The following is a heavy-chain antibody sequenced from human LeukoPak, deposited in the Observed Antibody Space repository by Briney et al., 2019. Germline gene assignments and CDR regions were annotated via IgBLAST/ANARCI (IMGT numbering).Heavy chain of an antibody. J-gene: IGHJ4*02. CDR1: GGSISSYY. D-gene: IGHD3-22*01. Sequence: SETLSLTCTVSGGSISSYYWSWIRQPPGKGLEWIGYIYYSGSTNYNPSLKSRVTISVDTSKNQFSLQLNSVTPEDTAVYYCARSTRITMIVVVSEFDYWGQGTLVTVSS. V-gene: IGHV4-59*12. CDR2: IYYSGST. CDR3: ARSTRITMIVVVSEFDY.